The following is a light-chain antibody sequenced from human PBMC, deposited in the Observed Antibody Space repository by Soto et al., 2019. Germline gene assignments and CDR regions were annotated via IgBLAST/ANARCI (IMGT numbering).Light chain of an antibody. CDR3: QQYNNWPQT. CDR1: QSVNSN. V-gene: IGKV3-15*01. CDR2: GTS. J-gene: IGKJ1*01. Sequence: EKVMTQSPVTLSVSPGERATLSCRASQSVNSNLAWYQQKPGQAPRLLIYGTSTTATGIPARFSGSGSGTEFTLTISSLQSEDFAVYYCQQYNNWPQTFGQGTKVEIK.